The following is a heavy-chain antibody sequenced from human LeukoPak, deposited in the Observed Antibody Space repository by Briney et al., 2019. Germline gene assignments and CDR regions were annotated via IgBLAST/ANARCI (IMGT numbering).Heavy chain of an antibody. CDR2: IYYSGST. J-gene: IGHJ5*02. D-gene: IGHD3-10*01. CDR1: GGSISSSSYY. V-gene: IGHV4-39*01. Sequence: SETLSLTCTVSGGSISSSSYYWGWIRQPPGKGLEWIGSIYYSGSTYYNPSLKSRVTIFVDTSKNQFSLKLSSVTAADTAVYYCARLTMVRGVIISGFDPWGQGTLVTVSS. CDR3: ARLTMVRGVIISGFDP.